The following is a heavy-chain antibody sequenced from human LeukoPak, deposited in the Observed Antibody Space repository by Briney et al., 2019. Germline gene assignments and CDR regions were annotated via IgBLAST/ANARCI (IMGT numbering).Heavy chain of an antibody. CDR2: IKQDGSEK. Sequence: GGSLRLSCAASGFTFSSYWMSWVRQAPGKGLEWVANIKQDGSEKYYVDSVKGRFTISRDNAKNSLYLQMNSLRAEDTAVYYCASVRRGFGESSKYYSYYYMHVWGNGTTVAIAS. J-gene: IGHJ6*03. CDR1: GFTFSSYW. V-gene: IGHV3-7*01. D-gene: IGHD3-10*01. CDR3: ASVRRGFGESSKYYSYYYMHV.